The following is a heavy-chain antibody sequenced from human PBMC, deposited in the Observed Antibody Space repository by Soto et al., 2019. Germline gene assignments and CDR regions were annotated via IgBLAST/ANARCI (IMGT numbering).Heavy chain of an antibody. CDR3: ARGKSYYGSGKGIYDYYSLDV. V-gene: IGHV1-69*17. J-gene: IGHJ6*02. D-gene: IGHD3-10*01. CDR2: VIPVFGLA. Sequence: QVQLVQSGAEVKKPESSVKVSCKSSGGTFSSYAISWVRQAPGQGLEWMGGVIPVFGLATYAQKVQGRVTITADKSTNTAYMEVSSLRSEDTAVYYCARGKSYYGSGKGIYDYYSLDVWGQGTTVTVSS. CDR1: GGTFSSYA.